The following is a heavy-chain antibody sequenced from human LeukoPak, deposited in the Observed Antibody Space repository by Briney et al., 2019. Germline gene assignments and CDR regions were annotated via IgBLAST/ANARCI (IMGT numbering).Heavy chain of an antibody. CDR3: AKGGYYDSSATRGAFDI. J-gene: IGHJ3*02. CDR2: ISWNSGSI. Sequence: GGSLRLSCAASGFTFSSYAMHWVRQAPGKGLEWVSGISWNSGSIGYADSVKGRFTISRDNAKNSLYLQMNSLRAEDMALYYCAKGGYYDSSATRGAFDIWGQGTMVTVSS. V-gene: IGHV3-9*03. D-gene: IGHD3-22*01. CDR1: GFTFSSYA.